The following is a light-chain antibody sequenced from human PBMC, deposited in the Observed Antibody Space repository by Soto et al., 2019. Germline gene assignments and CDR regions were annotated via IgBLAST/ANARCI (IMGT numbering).Light chain of an antibody. CDR3: ATWDDSLNTEL. J-gene: IGLJ2*01. CDR1: TSNIGNKP. CDR2: YDD. Sequence: QSVLTQPPSVSGAPRQRVTISCSGSTSNIGNKPVNWYQQLPGQAPKLLIYYDDLKPSGVSDPFSGSKSGTSASLTISGLQSEDEAHYYCATWDDSLNTELFGGGTKLTVL. V-gene: IGLV1-36*01.